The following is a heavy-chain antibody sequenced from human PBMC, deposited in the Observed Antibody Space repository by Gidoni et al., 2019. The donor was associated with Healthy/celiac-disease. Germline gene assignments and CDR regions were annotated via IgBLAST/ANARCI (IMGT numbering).Heavy chain of an antibody. CDR1: GFTFSSYS. CDR3: ARDGTKWYDSSGQPSLGYGMDV. V-gene: IGHV3-48*01. CDR2: ISSSSSTI. D-gene: IGHD3-22*01. J-gene: IGHJ6*02. Sequence: VQLVESGGGLVQPGGALRLSCAASGFTFSSYSMHWVRQAPGKGLEWVSYISSSSSTIYDADSVKGRFTISRDNAKNSLYLQMNSLRAEDTAVYYCARDGTKWYDSSGQPSLGYGMDVWGQGTTVTVSS.